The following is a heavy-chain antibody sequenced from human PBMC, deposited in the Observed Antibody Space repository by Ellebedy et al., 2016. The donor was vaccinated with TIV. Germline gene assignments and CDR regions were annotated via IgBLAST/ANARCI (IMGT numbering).Heavy chain of an antibody. D-gene: IGHD3-22*01. CDR2: ISSSSSTI. CDR1: GFTFTDFS. CDR3: ARGSFDSGGFPTDPSWFGP. Sequence: GESLKISCAASGFTFTDFSMDWVRQAPGKGLEWVSHISSSSSTIYYADSVKGRFTISRDNAKNSLYLQMNSLRDEDTAVYYCARGSFDSGGFPTDPSWFGPWGQGTLVTVSS. V-gene: IGHV3-48*02. J-gene: IGHJ5*02.